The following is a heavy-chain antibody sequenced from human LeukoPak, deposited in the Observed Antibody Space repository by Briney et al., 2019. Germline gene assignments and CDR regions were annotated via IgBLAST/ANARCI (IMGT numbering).Heavy chain of an antibody. V-gene: IGHV1-8*01. J-gene: IGHJ6*02. CDR2: MNPNSGNT. CDR1: GXTFXSYD. Sequence: KVSCKASGXTFXSYDXNWVRQXTGQGLEXMGWMNPNSGNTGYAQKFQGRVTMTRNTSISTAYMELSSLRSEDTAVYYCARGRRYYGMDVWGQGTTVTVSS. CDR3: ARGRRYYGMDV.